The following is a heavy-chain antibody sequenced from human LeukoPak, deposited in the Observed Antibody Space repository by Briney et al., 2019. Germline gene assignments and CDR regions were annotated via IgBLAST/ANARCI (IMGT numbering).Heavy chain of an antibody. Sequence: GSLRLSCAASGFTFSSYEMNWVRQAPGKGLEWVSYISSRGSIMYYADTVKGRYTISRDNSKNSLYLQMNSLRAEDTAVYYCATVGRSTVGGYWGQGTLVTVSS. V-gene: IGHV3-48*03. CDR1: GFTFSSYE. CDR3: ATVGRSTVGGY. J-gene: IGHJ4*02. CDR2: ISSRGSIM. D-gene: IGHD4-23*01.